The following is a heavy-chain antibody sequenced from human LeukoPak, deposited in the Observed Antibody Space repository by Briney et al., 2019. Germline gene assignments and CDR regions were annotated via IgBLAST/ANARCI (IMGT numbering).Heavy chain of an antibody. CDR2: IYSDNT. Sequence: GGSLRLSCAASGFTVSSNSMSWVRPAPGKGLEWVSFIYSDNTHYSDSVKGRFTISRDNSKNTLYLQMNSLRAEDTAVYYCARRAGAYSHPYDYWGQGTLVTVSS. J-gene: IGHJ4*02. CDR1: GFTVSSNS. CDR3: ARRAGAYSHPYDY. D-gene: IGHD4/OR15-4a*01. V-gene: IGHV3-53*01.